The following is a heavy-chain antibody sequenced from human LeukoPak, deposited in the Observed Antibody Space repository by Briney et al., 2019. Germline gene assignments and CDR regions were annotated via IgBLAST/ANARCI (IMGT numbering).Heavy chain of an antibody. CDR3: ARDPYYYDSSGYYSYWFDP. CDR1: GYTFTSYG. J-gene: IGHJ5*02. CDR2: ISAYNGDT. D-gene: IGHD3-22*01. Sequence: VASVKVSCKASGYTFTSYGISWVRQAPGQGLEWMGWISAYNGDTNYAQKLQGRVTMTTDTSTSTDYMELRSLRSDDTAVYYCARDPYYYDSSGYYSYWFDPWGQGTLVTVSS. V-gene: IGHV1-18*01.